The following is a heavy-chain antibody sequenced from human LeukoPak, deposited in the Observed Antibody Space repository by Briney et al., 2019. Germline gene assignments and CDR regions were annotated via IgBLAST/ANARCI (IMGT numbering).Heavy chain of an antibody. D-gene: IGHD3-10*01. CDR3: ATGGTEASSGDY. CDR2: INPNSGGT. V-gene: IGHV1-2*04. CDR1: GYTFTAYF. Sequence: ASVKVSCKASGYTFTAYFMLWVRQAPGQGLEWMGRINPNSGGTNYAPKFQRWVTMTRATSITPAYMDLSRLTDEDTTVYYCATGGTEASSGDYWGQGTLVTVSS. J-gene: IGHJ4*02.